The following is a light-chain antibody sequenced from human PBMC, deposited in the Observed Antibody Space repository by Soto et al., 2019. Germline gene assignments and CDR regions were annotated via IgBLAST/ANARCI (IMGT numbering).Light chain of an antibody. V-gene: IGLV2-14*03. Sequence: QSALTQPASVSGSPGQSITISCTGTSSDIGTYNFVSWYQHHPGKAPRLLIYDVSNRPSGVSDRFSGSKSGNTASLTISGLQAEDEADYYCCSFTRSSTPGVFGGGTKVTVL. CDR3: CSFTRSSTPGV. J-gene: IGLJ3*02. CDR2: DVS. CDR1: SSDIGTYNF.